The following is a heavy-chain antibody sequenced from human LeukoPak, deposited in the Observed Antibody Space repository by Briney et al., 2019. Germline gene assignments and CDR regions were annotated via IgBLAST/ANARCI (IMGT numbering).Heavy chain of an antibody. CDR2: IYYSGST. CDR1: GGSFSGYY. V-gene: IGHV4-34*01. D-gene: IGHD5-18*01. CDR3: ARGRIARLPYFDY. Sequence: SETLSLTCAVYGGSFSGYYWSWIRQPPGKGLEWIGSIYYSGSTYYNPSLKSRVTISVDTSKNQFSLKLSSVTAADTAVYYCARGRIARLPYFDYWGQGTLVTVSS. J-gene: IGHJ4*02.